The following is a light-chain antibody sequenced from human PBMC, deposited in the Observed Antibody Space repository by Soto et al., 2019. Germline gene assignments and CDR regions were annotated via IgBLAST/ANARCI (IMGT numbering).Light chain of an antibody. CDR1: SSDVGGYNY. Sequence: QSALTQPASVSGSHGKSITISCTGTSSDVGGYNYVSWYQQHPGKGPKLMIYEVSNRPSGVSNRFSGSKSGNTASLTISGLQAEDEAEYYCSSYTTSSTPVVFGGGTKLTVL. CDR2: EVS. V-gene: IGLV2-14*01. J-gene: IGLJ2*01. CDR3: SSYTTSSTPVV.